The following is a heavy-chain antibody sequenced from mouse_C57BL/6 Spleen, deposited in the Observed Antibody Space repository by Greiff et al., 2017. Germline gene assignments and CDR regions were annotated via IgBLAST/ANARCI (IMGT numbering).Heavy chain of an antibody. CDR3: TDSSGYDYAMDY. V-gene: IGHV14-4*01. CDR2: IDPENGDT. Sequence: VQLQQSGAELVRPGASVKLSCTASGFNIKDDYMHWVKQRPEQGLEWIGWIDPENGDTEYASKFQGKATITADTSSNTAYLQLSSLTSEDTAVYYGTDSSGYDYAMDYWGQGTSVTVSS. CDR1: GFNIKDDY. J-gene: IGHJ4*01. D-gene: IGHD3-2*02.